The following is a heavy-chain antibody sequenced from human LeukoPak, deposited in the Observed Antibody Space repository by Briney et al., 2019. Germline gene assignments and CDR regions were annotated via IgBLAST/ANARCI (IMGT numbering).Heavy chain of an antibody. J-gene: IGHJ6*02. CDR1: GYTFTSYG. V-gene: IGHV1-69*13. CDR2: IIPIFGTA. Sequence: SVKVSCKASGYTFTSYGISWVRQAPGQGLEWMGGIIPIFGTANYAQKFQGRVTITADESTSIAYMELSSPRSEDTAVYYCARVSLATKFYYYYGMDVWGQGTTVTVSS. D-gene: IGHD5-12*01. CDR3: ARVSLATKFYYYYGMDV.